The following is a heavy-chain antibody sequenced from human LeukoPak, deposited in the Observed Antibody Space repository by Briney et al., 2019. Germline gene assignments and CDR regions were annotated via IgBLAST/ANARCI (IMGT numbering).Heavy chain of an antibody. J-gene: IGHJ3*02. V-gene: IGHV1-2*06. CDR1: GYTFSGYY. D-gene: IGHD6-13*01. Sequence: GASVKVSCKASGYTFSGYYIHWVRQAPGQGLEWMGRIIPKSGDSKYTQKFQGRVAMTRDTSITTAYTELTRLTSDDTAVYFCARSGSGSSWYGGTMWSFDIWGQGTLVTVSS. CDR2: IIPKSGDS. CDR3: ARSGSGSSWYGGTMWSFDI.